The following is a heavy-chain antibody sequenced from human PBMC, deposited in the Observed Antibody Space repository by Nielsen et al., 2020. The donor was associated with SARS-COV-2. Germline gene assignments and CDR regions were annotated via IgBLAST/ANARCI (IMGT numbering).Heavy chain of an antibody. CDR2: IYYTGTT. Sequence: SETLSLTCTVSGGSISSRSSYWGWIRQPPGKGLEWIGSIYYTGTTYFNPALKSRVTISVDTSKNQFSLKLSSVTAADTAVYHCARHAPGYYDYWGQGILVTVSS. CDR1: GGSISSRSSY. CDR3: ARHAPGYYDY. J-gene: IGHJ4*02. V-gene: IGHV4-39*01.